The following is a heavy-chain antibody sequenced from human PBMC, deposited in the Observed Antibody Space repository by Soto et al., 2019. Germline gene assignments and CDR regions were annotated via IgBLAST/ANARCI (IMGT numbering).Heavy chain of an antibody. CDR2: IYYSGST. CDR1: GGSISSGGYY. J-gene: IGHJ4*02. Sequence: QVPLQESGPGLVKPSQTLSLTCAVSGGSISSGGYYWSWIRQHLGKGLECIGYIYYSGSTYYNPSLKRRVTISLDTSKNQFSLKLSSVTAADTAVYYCARVRAYYDILTGYLIDYWGQGTLVTVSS. D-gene: IGHD3-9*01. V-gene: IGHV4-31*11. CDR3: ARVRAYYDILTGYLIDY.